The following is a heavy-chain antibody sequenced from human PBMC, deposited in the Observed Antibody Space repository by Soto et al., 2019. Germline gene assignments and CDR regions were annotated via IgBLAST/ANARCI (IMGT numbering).Heavy chain of an antibody. CDR1: GYTFNTYD. Sequence: SGAEVKTPGASVKVSCKASGYTFNTYDINWLRQATGQGLEWMGRMSPNSENTDYAERFQGRVSMTRDTSISTAYLELSSLTSEYTAVYYCARGARFRLHKKWDYHYYYMDVWGKGTTVTVSS. CDR2: MSPNSENT. CDR3: ARGARFRLHKKWDYHYYYMDV. J-gene: IGHJ6*03. D-gene: IGHD2-21*02. V-gene: IGHV1-8*01.